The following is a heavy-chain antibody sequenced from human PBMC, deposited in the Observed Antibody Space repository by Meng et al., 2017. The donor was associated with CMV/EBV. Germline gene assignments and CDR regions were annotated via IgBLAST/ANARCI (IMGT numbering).Heavy chain of an antibody. D-gene: IGHD1-26*01. CDR1: GGSISSYY. V-gene: IGHV4-59*01. CDR2: IYYSGST. CDR3: ARDIAWELRPGLPYYYGMDV. Sequence: SETLSLTCTVSGGSISSYYWSWIRQPPGKGLEWIGYIYYSGSTNYNPSLKSRVTISVDTSKNQFSLKLSSVTAADTAVYYCARDIAWELRPGLPYYYGMDVWGQGTTVTV. J-gene: IGHJ6*02.